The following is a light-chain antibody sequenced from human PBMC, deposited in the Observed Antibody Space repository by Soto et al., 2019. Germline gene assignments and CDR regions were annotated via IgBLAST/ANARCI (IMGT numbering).Light chain of an antibody. CDR3: QQYGNSVT. Sequence: EIVLTQSPGTVSLSPGERATLSCRASQTVYNNYLAWYQQSPGQAPRVLIYGTSTRATGTPARFRGSGSGTDFTFPISTLEPEDSAVYSCQQYGNSVTFRGATKVDIK. J-gene: IGKJ4*01. CDR2: GTS. CDR1: QTVYNNY. V-gene: IGKV3-20*01.